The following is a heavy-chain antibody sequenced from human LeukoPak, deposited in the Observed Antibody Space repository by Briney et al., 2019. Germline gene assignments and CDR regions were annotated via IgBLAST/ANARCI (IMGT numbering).Heavy chain of an antibody. CDR2: TYYRSKWYN. D-gene: IGHD2-15*01. J-gene: IGHJ6*02. V-gene: IGHV6-1*01. CDR3: ARDEPQDCSGGSCYSGFGCYYGMDV. Sequence: SQTLSLTCAISGDSVSSNSAAWNWIRQSPSRGLEWLGRTYYRSKWYNDYAVSVKSRITINPDTSKNQFSLQLNSVTPGDTAVYYCARDEPQDCSGGSCYSGFGCYYGMDVWGQGTTVTVSS. CDR1: GDSVSSNSAA.